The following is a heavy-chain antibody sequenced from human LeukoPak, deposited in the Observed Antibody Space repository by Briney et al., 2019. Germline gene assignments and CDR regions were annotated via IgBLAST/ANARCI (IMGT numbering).Heavy chain of an antibody. CDR1: GYTFTSYG. D-gene: IGHD4-11*01. V-gene: IGHV1-18*01. CDR2: VSAYNGNI. Sequence: ASVNVSCKASGYTFTSYGISWVRQAPGQGLEWMGWVSAYNGNINYAQKFRGRVITTTDTSTSTAYMELRSLRSDDTAVYYCARDVPAATTFYSNYPENWFDPWGQGTLVTVSS. CDR3: ARDVPAATTFYSNYPENWFDP. J-gene: IGHJ5*02.